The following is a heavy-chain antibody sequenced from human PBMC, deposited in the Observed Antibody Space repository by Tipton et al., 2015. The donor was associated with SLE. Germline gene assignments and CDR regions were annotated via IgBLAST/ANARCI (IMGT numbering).Heavy chain of an antibody. CDR3: VQGADMDV. V-gene: IGHV3-23*03. CDR1: GFTFSDYG. D-gene: IGHD3-16*01. Sequence: SLRLSCAVSGFTFSDYGMAWVRQGPGMGLEWVSLIYSGGSTYYADSVRGRFTISRDTSRNTLYLQMDSLRPEDTGVYYCVQGADMDVWGKGTTVTVSS. J-gene: IGHJ6*03. CDR2: IYSGGST.